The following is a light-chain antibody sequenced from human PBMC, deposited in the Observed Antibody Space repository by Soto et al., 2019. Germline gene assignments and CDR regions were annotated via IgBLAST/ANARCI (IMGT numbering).Light chain of an antibody. Sequence: QSALTQPRSVSGSPGQSVTISCTGSSSDVGGYNYVSWYQQHPGKAPKLMIYNVNKRPLGVPDRFSGSKSGNTASLTISGLQAEDEADYYCSSYAGSYVVFGGGTQLTVL. J-gene: IGLJ2*01. CDR2: NVN. CDR1: SSDVGGYNY. CDR3: SSYAGSYVV. V-gene: IGLV2-11*01.